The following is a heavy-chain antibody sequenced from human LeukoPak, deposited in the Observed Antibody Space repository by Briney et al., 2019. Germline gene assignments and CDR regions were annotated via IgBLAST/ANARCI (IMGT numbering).Heavy chain of an antibody. Sequence: GGSLRLSCEASAFTFSRYWMSWVRQAPGKGLERVANIKQDGSEKYYVDSVKGRFTISRDNAKKSLYLQMNSLRAEDTAVYYCARDWGPSSNSWSGLRDVWGKGTTVTVSS. CDR3: ARDWGPSSNSWSGLRDV. V-gene: IGHV3-7*01. J-gene: IGHJ6*04. CDR1: AFTFSRYW. CDR2: IKQDGSEK. D-gene: IGHD2-2*01.